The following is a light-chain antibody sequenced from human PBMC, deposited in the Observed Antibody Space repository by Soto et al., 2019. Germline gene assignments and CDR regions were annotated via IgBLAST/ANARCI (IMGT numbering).Light chain of an antibody. CDR1: QSVSSSY. J-gene: IGKJ3*01. CDR3: QQYGSSPCT. Sequence: EFVLTQSPGTLSLSPGERATLSCRASQSVSSSYLAWYQQQPGQAPRLLIYGASSRATGIPDRFSGSGSGTDFTLTISRLEPEDFAVYYCQQYGSSPCTFGPGTKVDIK. V-gene: IGKV3-20*01. CDR2: GAS.